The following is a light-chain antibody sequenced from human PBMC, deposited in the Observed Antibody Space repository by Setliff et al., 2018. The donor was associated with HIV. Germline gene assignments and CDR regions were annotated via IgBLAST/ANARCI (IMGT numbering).Light chain of an antibody. V-gene: IGLV2-8*01. CDR2: EVS. CDR1: SSDVGGYNY. CDR3: SSYTSSSTLWV. J-gene: IGLJ3*02. Sequence: SVLTQPPSASGSPGQSVTISCTGTSSDVGGYNYVSWYQQHPGKAPKLMIYEVSKRPSGVPDRFSGSKSGNTASLTISGLQAEDEADYYCSSYTSSSTLWVFGGGTKVTVL.